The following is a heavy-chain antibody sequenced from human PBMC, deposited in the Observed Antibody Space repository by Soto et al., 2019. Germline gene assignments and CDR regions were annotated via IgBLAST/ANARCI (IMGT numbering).Heavy chain of an antibody. V-gene: IGHV4-61*01. Sequence: QVQLQESGPGLVKPSETLSLTCTVSGGSVSSGSYYWSWIRQPPGKGLEWLGYIFYSGSTNYNPSHKXRXIISVDTSRNQFSLKLSSVTAADTAVYYCVGNWFDPWGQGTLVTVSS. J-gene: IGHJ5*02. CDR1: GGSVSSGSYY. CDR2: IFYSGST. CDR3: VGNWFDP.